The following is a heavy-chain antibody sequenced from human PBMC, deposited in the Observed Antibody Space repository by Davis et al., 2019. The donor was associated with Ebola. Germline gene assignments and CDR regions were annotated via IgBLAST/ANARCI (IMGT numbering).Heavy chain of an antibody. CDR3: AKKTSGSSWSCFDY. CDR1: GFTFSSYA. J-gene: IGHJ4*01. V-gene: IGHV3-23*01. Sequence: GESLKISCAASGFTFSSYAMSWVRQAPGKGLEWVSSISGSGGSTYYADSVKGRFTISRDNSKNTLYLQVNSLRAEDTAVYYCAKKTSGSSWSCFDYWGHGTLVTVSS. CDR2: ISGSGGST. D-gene: IGHD6-13*01.